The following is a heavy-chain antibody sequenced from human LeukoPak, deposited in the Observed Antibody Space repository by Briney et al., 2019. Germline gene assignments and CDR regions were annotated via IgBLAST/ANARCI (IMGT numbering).Heavy chain of an antibody. Sequence: GRSLRLSCAASGFTFSSYGMHWVRQAPGKGLEWVAVISYDGSNKYYADSVKGRFTISRDNSKNTLYLQMNSLRAEDTAVYYCAKPYYDGSGYDYWGQGTLVTVSS. CDR3: AKPYYDGSGYDY. J-gene: IGHJ4*02. CDR1: GFTFSSYG. D-gene: IGHD3-22*01. V-gene: IGHV3-30*18. CDR2: ISYDGSNK.